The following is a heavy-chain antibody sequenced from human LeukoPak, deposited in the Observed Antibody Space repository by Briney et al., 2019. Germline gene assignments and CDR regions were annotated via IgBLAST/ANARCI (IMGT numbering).Heavy chain of an antibody. CDR2: INPNSGGT. Sequence: ASVKVSCKASGYTFTGYYMHWVRQAPGQGLEWMGRINPNSGGTNYAQKFQGRVTMTRDTSISTAYMELSRLRSDDTAVYYRARDFLVYDSSGYYFDYWGQGTLVTVSS. V-gene: IGHV1-2*06. CDR3: ARDFLVYDSSGYYFDY. J-gene: IGHJ4*02. D-gene: IGHD3-22*01. CDR1: GYTFTGYY.